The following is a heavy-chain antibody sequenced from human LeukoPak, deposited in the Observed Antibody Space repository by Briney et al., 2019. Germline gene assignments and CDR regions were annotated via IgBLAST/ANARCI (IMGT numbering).Heavy chain of an antibody. CDR3: ARAPYGELLCGWFDP. Sequence: SETLSLSCAVSGYSISSGYYWGWIRQPPGKGLEWIGSIYHSGSTYYNPSLKSRVTISVDTSKNQFSLKLSSVTAADTAVYYCARAPYGELLCGWFDPWGQGTLVTVSS. V-gene: IGHV4-38-2*01. D-gene: IGHD3-10*01. CDR2: IYHSGST. CDR1: GYSISSGYY. J-gene: IGHJ5*02.